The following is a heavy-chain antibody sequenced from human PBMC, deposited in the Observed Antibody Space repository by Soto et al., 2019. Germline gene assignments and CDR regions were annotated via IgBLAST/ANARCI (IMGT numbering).Heavy chain of an antibody. CDR3: ARTFDYYGMDV. CDR1: GYPIASGYY. V-gene: IGHV4-38-2*01. CDR2: IYHAGSV. Sequence: SETLSLTCAVSGYPIASGYYWAWIRQPPGKGLEWIGSIYHAGSVYYNPSLNSRVAMSLDTSDNHFSLKLTSVTAADTAVYYCARTFDYYGMDVWGQGTTVTVSS. J-gene: IGHJ6*02.